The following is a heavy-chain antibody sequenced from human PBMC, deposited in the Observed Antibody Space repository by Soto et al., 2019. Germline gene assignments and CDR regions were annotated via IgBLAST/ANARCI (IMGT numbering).Heavy chain of an antibody. D-gene: IGHD1-26*01. CDR2: ISAVNGNT. CDR1: GYTFTDYA. V-gene: IGHV1-3*01. J-gene: IGHJ5*02. Sequence: QVQLVQSGTEVKKPGASVKVSCKASGYTFTDYAIHWVRQAPGQRLEWMGWISAVNGNTKYSQRFQGRVTFAIDTSASAAYMELSSLTSEDTGVFYCGLYSGMYSGLGPSWGQGTLVTVSS. CDR3: GLYSGMYSGLGPS.